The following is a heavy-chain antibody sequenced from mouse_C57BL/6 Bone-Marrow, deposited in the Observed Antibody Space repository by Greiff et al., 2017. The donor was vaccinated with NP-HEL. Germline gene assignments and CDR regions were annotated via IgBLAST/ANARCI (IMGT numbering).Heavy chain of an antibody. Sequence: VQLQQSGPVLVKPGASVKMSCKASGYTFTDYYMNWVKQSHGKSLEWIGVINPYNGGTSYNQQFKGKATLTVDTSSSTAYMQLSSLTSEDSAVYYCARKVYYYAMDYWGQGTSVTVSS. CDR1: GYTFTDYY. V-gene: IGHV1-19*01. J-gene: IGHJ4*01. CDR3: ARKVYYYAMDY. CDR2: INPYNGGT. D-gene: IGHD2-1*01.